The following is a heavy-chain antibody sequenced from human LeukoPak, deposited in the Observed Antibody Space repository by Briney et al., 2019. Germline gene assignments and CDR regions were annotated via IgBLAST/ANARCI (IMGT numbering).Heavy chain of an antibody. CDR2: IKQDGRET. J-gene: IGHJ4*02. CDR1: GFTFSNFW. D-gene: IGHD6-19*01. Sequence: GGSLRLSCATSGFTFSNFWMNWVRQAPGKGLEWVANIKQDGRETYYVDSVKGRFTISRDNAKNSLYLQMNSLRAEDTAVYYCARDLVAGSPDYFDYWGQGTLVTVSS. V-gene: IGHV3-7*01. CDR3: ARDLVAGSPDYFDY.